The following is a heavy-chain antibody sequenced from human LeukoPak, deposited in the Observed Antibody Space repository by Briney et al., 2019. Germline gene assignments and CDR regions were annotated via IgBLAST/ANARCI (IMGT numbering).Heavy chain of an antibody. V-gene: IGHV3-33*01. CDR1: GFTFSTYA. CDR3: ARGAYCSGGRCPGAFDI. D-gene: IGHD2-15*01. Sequence: GGSLRLSCAASGFTFSTYAMYWVRQAPGKGLEWVTVIWYDGSNKYYADSVKGRFTISRDNSKNTLYLQMNSLRADDTAVYYCARGAYCSGGRCPGAFDIWGQGAMVTVSP. J-gene: IGHJ3*02. CDR2: IWYDGSNK.